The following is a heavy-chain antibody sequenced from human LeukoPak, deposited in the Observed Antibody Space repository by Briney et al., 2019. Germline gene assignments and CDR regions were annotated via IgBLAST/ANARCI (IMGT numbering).Heavy chain of an antibody. CDR2: ISYDGSNK. CDR3: ARGWVGYSFYPQDY. Sequence: PGRSLRLSCAASGFTFSSSGMHWVRQAPGKGLEWVAVISYDGSNKYYADSVKGRFTFSRDNSKNTLYLQMNSLRAEDTAVYYCARGWVGYSFYPQDYWGRGTLVTAS. D-gene: IGHD5-12*01. V-gene: IGHV3-30*03. CDR1: GFTFSSSG. J-gene: IGHJ4*02.